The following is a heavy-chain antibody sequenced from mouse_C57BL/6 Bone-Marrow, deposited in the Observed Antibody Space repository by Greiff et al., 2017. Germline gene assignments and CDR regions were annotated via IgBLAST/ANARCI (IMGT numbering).Heavy chain of an antibody. CDR2: IDPSDSYT. J-gene: IGHJ1*03. Sequence: VQLQQPGAELVMPGASVKLSCKASGYTFTSYWMHWVKQRPGQGLEWIGEIDPSDSYTNYNQKFKGKSTLTVDKSSSTAYMQLSSLTSEDSAVYYCARITTVVGDWYFDVWGTGTTVTVSS. D-gene: IGHD1-1*01. V-gene: IGHV1-69*01. CDR1: GYTFTSYW. CDR3: ARITTVVGDWYFDV.